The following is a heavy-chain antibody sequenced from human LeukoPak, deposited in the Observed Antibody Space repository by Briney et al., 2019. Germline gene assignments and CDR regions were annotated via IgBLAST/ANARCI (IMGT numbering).Heavy chain of an antibody. V-gene: IGHV1-69*13. D-gene: IGHD1-26*01. Sequence: GASVKVSCKASGGTFSSYAISWVRQAPGQGLEWMGGIIPIFGTANYAQKFQGRVTITADESTSTAYMVLSSLRSEDTAVYYCARDVSGSYYVRLRSNWFDPWGQGTLVTVSS. J-gene: IGHJ5*02. CDR1: GGTFSSYA. CDR3: ARDVSGSYYVRLRSNWFDP. CDR2: IIPIFGTA.